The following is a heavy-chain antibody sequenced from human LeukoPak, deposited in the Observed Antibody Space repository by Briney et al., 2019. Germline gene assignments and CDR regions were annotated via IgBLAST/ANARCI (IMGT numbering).Heavy chain of an antibody. CDR3: ARHGKRQDTVPYYFDY. CDR2: IYYSGST. V-gene: IGHV4-59*08. CDR1: GGSISSYY. D-gene: IGHD4-17*01. Sequence: PSETLSLTCTVSGGSISSYYWSWIRQPPGKGLEWIGYIYYSGSTNYNPSLKSRITISVDTSKNQFSLKLSSVTAADTAVYYCARHGKRQDTVPYYFDYWGQGTLVTVSS. J-gene: IGHJ4*02.